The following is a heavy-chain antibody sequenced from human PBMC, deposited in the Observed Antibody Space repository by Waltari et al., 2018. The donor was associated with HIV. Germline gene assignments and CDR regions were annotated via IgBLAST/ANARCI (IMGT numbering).Heavy chain of an antibody. CDR3: ARHEAGGTRKAFDI. Sequence: QVQLQESGPGLVKPSETLSLICTVSNYSISSYYWSWIRQPPGKGLEWIGYIYYSGITSYNPSPKGRGTISVDTSKGQLSLKLSSVTAADTAVYYCARHEAGGTRKAFDIWGQGTMVTVSS. CDR1: NYSISSYY. CDR2: IYYSGIT. V-gene: IGHV4-59*08. D-gene: IGHD1-7*01. J-gene: IGHJ3*02.